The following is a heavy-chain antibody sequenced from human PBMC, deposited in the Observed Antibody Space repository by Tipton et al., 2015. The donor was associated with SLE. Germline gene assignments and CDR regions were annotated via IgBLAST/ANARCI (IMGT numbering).Heavy chain of an antibody. Sequence: TLSLTCAVSDFSITTTYYWGWIRQPPGKGLEWIGYIYYSGSTNYNPSLKSRVTISVDTSKKQFSLKLSSVTAADTAVYYCARVVKGSSWYWFDPWGQGTLVTVSS. CDR1: DFSITTTYY. J-gene: IGHJ5*02. V-gene: IGHV4-59*01. CDR2: IYYSGST. D-gene: IGHD6-13*01. CDR3: ARVVKGSSWYWFDP.